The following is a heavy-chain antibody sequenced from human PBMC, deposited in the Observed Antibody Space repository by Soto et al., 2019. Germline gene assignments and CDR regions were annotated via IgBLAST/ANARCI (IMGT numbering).Heavy chain of an antibody. D-gene: IGHD3-22*01. CDR1: EFTFGDYA. CDR2: IRSKAYGGTT. Sequence: GGSLRLSCTASEFTFGDYAMSWFRQAPGKGLEWVGFIRSKAYGGTTEYTASVKGRFTISRDDSKSIAYLQMNSLKTEDTAVYYCTRDLYYDSSGYSLYWGQGTLVTVSS. J-gene: IGHJ4*02. CDR3: TRDLYYDSSGYSLY. V-gene: IGHV3-49*01.